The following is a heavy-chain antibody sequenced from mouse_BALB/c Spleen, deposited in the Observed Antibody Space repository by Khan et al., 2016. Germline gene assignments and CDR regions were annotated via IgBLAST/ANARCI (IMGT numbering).Heavy chain of an antibody. J-gene: IGHJ3*01. CDR2: ISYSGST. Sequence: EVQLQESGPGLVKPSQSLSLTCTVTGYSLTSDYAWNWIRQFPGNKLEWMGYISYSGSTSYNPSLKSRISITRDTSKNQFFLQLTSVTTEDTATYYCARDYYGSSFLDYWGQGTLVTVSA. V-gene: IGHV3-2*02. CDR3: ARDYYGSSFLDY. D-gene: IGHD1-1*01. CDR1: GYSLTSDYA.